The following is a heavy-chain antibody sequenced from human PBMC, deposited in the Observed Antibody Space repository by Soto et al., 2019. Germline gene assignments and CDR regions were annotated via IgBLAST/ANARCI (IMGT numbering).Heavy chain of an antibody. CDR2: IYYSGST. CDR1: GGSISSGDYY. CDR3: ARIRAAHNWFDP. Sequence: QVQLQESGPGLVKPSQTLSLTCTVSGGSISSGDYYWSWIRQPPGKGLEWIGYIYYSGSTYYNPSLKSRVTISVDTAKNQFALKLISVTAADTAVYYCARIRAAHNWFDPWGQGTLVTVSS. D-gene: IGHD3-16*01. V-gene: IGHV4-30-4*01. J-gene: IGHJ5*02.